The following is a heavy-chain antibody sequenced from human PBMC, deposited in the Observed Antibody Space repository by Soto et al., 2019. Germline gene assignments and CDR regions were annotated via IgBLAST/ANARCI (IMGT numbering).Heavy chain of an antibody. Sequence: QVQLQESGPGLVKPSETLSLTCTVSGGSVSSESHYWSWIRQTPGKGLEWIGYIYYTGSTNYNTSLKGRVTMSVDTSRDQVSLRLRSVTRADTAVYYCARDQYAFRSGSYYYAMEVWGQGTKVTVSS. D-gene: IGHD3-3*01. CDR1: GGSVSSESHY. CDR2: IYYTGST. CDR3: ARDQYAFRSGSYYYAMEV. J-gene: IGHJ6*02. V-gene: IGHV4-61*01.